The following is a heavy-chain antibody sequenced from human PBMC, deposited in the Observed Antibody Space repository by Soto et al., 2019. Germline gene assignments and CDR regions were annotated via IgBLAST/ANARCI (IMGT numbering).Heavy chain of an antibody. Sequence: EVQLLESGGGLVQPGGSLRLSCAASGFTFSIHGMSWVRQAPGKGLEWVSSISDSGGSTYFPDSVKGRFTISRDNSKDTLYLQMNGRRGEDTAVYYCAKTGSSSGVHWFDPWGQGILVTVSS. CDR3: AKTGSSSGVHWFDP. J-gene: IGHJ5*02. CDR2: ISDSGGST. CDR1: GFTFSIHG. V-gene: IGHV3-23*01. D-gene: IGHD6-6*01.